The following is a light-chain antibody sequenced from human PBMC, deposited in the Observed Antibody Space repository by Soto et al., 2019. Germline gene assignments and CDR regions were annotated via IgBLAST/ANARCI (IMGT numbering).Light chain of an antibody. CDR3: SSYAGSNNYV. J-gene: IGLJ1*01. CDR1: SSDIGSYDY. Sequence: SALTQPPSASGSPGQSVTISCTGTSSDIGSYDYVSWYQQHPGKAPKLMIYEVTKRPSGVHDRFSGSRSGNTASLTVSGLQGEDEADYYCSSYAGSNNYVFGTGTKVTVL. V-gene: IGLV2-8*01. CDR2: EVT.